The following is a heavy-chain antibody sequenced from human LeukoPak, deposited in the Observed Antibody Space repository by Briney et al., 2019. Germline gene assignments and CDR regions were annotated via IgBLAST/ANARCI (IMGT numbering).Heavy chain of an antibody. V-gene: IGHV1-2*02. CDR1: GYTFTGYY. CDR2: INPNSGGT. J-gene: IGHJ4*02. CDR3: ARDKSPIQLWYDY. Sequence: GASVKVSCKASGYTFTGYYMHWVRQAPGQGLEWMGWINPNSGGTNYAQKFQGRVTMTRDTSISTAYMELSRLRSDDTAVYYCARDKSPIQLWYDYWGQGTLVTVSS. D-gene: IGHD5-18*01.